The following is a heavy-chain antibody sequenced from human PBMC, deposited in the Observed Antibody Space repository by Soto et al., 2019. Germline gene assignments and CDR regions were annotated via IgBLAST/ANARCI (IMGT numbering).Heavy chain of an antibody. J-gene: IGHJ4*02. CDR3: TRATKTVSFDY. V-gene: IGHV3-49*04. CDR2: IRSKAYGGTT. Sequence: SLRLSCTASGFTFGDYAMSWVRQAPGKGLEWVGFIRSKAYGGTTEYAASVKGRFTISRDDSKSIAYLQMNSLKTEDTAVYYCTRATKTVSFDYWGQGTLVTVSS. CDR1: GFTFGDYA. D-gene: IGHD4-4*01.